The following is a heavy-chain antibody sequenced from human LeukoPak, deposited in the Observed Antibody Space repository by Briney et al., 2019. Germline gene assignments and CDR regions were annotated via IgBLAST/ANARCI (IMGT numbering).Heavy chain of an antibody. CDR3: ARDGGASGLDP. J-gene: IGHJ5*02. CDR1: GYTFTGYY. D-gene: IGHD1-26*01. CDR2: INPNRGGT. V-gene: IGHV1-2*02. Sequence: ASVKVSCKASGYTFTGYYMHWVRQAPGQGLEWMGWINPNRGGTNYAQKFQGRVTMTRDTSISTAYMELRRLRSDDTAVYYCARDGGASGLDPWGQGTLVTVSS.